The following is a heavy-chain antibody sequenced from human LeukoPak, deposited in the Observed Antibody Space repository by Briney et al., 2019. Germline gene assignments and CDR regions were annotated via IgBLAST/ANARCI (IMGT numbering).Heavy chain of an antibody. V-gene: IGHV3-7*01. CDR1: GFTIGSYW. Sequence: GGSLRLSCAASGFTIGSYWMSWVRQAPGKGLEWVANIKQDGSEKYYVDSVKGRFTISRDNAKNSVYLQMNSLRAEDTAVYYCARGRLYDSSGYYYDSFDYWGQGTLVTVSS. J-gene: IGHJ4*02. CDR3: ARGRLYDSSGYYYDSFDY. D-gene: IGHD3-22*01. CDR2: IKQDGSEK.